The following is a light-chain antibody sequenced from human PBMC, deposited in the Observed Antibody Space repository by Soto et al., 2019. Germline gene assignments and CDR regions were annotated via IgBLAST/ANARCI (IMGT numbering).Light chain of an antibody. CDR3: QQYNSYSWT. CDR1: QSISSW. V-gene: IGKV1-5*03. CDR2: KAS. Sequence: DIQMTQYPSTLSASVGDRVTITCRASQSISSWLAWYQQKPGKAPKLLIYKASSLESGVPSRFSGSGSGTEFTLTISSLQPDDFVTYYCQQYNSYSWTFGQGTKVDIK. J-gene: IGKJ1*01.